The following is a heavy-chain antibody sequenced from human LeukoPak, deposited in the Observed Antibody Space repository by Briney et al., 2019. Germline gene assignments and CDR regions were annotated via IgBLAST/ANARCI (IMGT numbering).Heavy chain of an antibody. V-gene: IGHV1-2*02. D-gene: IGHD3-10*01. Sequence: GASVKVSCKTSGFTFVGHYMHWVRQAPGQGLEWMGWINPDSGGTDYPQKFRGRVTMSRDTYSNTLYMELSSLQSHDTAVYYCARLGGAQGYYYRSGSNHYFDHWGQGTLVTVSS. CDR3: ARLGGAQGYYYRSGSNHYFDH. CDR1: GFTFVGHY. CDR2: INPDSGGT. J-gene: IGHJ4*02.